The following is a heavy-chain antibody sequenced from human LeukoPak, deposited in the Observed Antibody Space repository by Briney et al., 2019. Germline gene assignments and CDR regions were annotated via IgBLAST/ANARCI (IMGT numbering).Heavy chain of an antibody. Sequence: SETLSLTCAVYGGSFSGYYWSWIRQPPGKGLEWIGEINHSGSTNYNPSLKSRVTISVDTSKDQFSLKLSSVTAADTAVYYCAGLIKAVAGGGDDYWGQGTLVTVSS. V-gene: IGHV4-34*01. D-gene: IGHD6-19*01. CDR3: AGLIKAVAGGGDDY. CDR2: INHSGST. J-gene: IGHJ4*02. CDR1: GGSFSGYY.